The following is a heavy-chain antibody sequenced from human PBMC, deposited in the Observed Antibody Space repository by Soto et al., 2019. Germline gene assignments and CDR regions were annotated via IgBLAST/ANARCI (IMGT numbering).Heavy chain of an antibody. D-gene: IGHD3-9*01. Sequence: GGSLRLSCAASGFTFSSYAMSWVRQAPGKGLEWVSAISGSGGSTYYADSVKGRFTISRDNSKNTLYLQMNSLRAEDTAVYYCAKDPYDILTGWQYYFDYWGQGTLVTVSS. CDR3: AKDPYDILTGWQYYFDY. J-gene: IGHJ4*02. CDR2: ISGSGGST. CDR1: GFTFSSYA. V-gene: IGHV3-23*01.